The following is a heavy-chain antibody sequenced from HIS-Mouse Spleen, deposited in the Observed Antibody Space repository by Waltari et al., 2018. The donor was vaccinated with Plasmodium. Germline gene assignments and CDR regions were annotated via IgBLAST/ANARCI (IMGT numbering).Heavy chain of an antibody. Sequence: QLQLQESGPGLVKPSETLSLTCTVSGGSISSSSYYWGWTRQPPGKGLEWIGSSYYSGSTYYNPSLKSRVTISVDTSKNQFSLKLSSVTAADTAVYYCARDRITGTSYFDYWGQGTLVTVSS. CDR2: SYYSGST. D-gene: IGHD1-7*01. V-gene: IGHV4-39*07. CDR1: GGSISSSSYY. CDR3: ARDRITGTSYFDY. J-gene: IGHJ4*02.